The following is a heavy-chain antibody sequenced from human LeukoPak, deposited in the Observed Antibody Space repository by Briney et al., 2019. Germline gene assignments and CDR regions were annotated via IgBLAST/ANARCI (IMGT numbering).Heavy chain of an antibody. CDR2: ISAYNGNT. Sequence: ASVKVSCKASGYTFTSYGISWVRQAPGQGLEWMGWISAYNGNTNYGQKLQGRVTMTTDTSTSTAYMELRSLRSDDTAVYYCARERRGSTSWAEAYYFDYWGQGTLVTVSS. V-gene: IGHV1-18*01. J-gene: IGHJ4*02. CDR1: GYTFTSYG. CDR3: ARERRGSTSWAEAYYFDY. D-gene: IGHD2-2*01.